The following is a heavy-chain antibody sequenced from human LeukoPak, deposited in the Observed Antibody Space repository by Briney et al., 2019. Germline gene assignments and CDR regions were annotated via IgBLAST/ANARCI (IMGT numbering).Heavy chain of an antibody. V-gene: IGHV3-21*01. Sequence: GGSLRLSCAASGFTFSSYSKNWVRQAPGKGLEGVASISSSSSYIYYADSVKGRFTISRDNAKNSLYLQMSSLRAEDTAVYYCARTGVEDSGSFFDYWGQGTLVTVSS. CDR3: ARTGVEDSGSFFDY. D-gene: IGHD1-26*01. CDR1: GFTFSSYS. CDR2: ISSSSSYI. J-gene: IGHJ4*02.